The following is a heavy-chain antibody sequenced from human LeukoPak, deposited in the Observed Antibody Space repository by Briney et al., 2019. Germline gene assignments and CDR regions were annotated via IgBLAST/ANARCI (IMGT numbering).Heavy chain of an antibody. CDR3: ARDFYGSGSYYNDVRD. CDR2: ISAYNGNT. CDR1: GYTFNTYG. J-gene: IGHJ4*02. Sequence: ASVKVTCKASGYTFNTYGISWVRQAPGQGLEWMGWISAYNGNTNYAQKLQGRVTMTTDTSTSTAYMELRSLRSDDTAVYYCARDFYGSGSYYNDVRDWGQGTLVTVSS. D-gene: IGHD3-10*01. V-gene: IGHV1-18*01.